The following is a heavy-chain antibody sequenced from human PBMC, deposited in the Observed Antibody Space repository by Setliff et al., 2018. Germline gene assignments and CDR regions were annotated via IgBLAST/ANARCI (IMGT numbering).Heavy chain of an antibody. CDR3: ASGGGSSGYAFNI. D-gene: IGHD1-26*01. CDR1: GFTFSNYA. V-gene: IGHV3-23*01. CDR2: ISGSGGST. Sequence: GGSVRLSCAASGFTFSNYAMSWVRQAPGKGLEWVSVISGSGGSTYYADSVKGRFTISRDNFKNTLYLQMSSLRAEDTAVYYCASGGGSSGYAFNIWGQGTMVTVSS. J-gene: IGHJ3*02.